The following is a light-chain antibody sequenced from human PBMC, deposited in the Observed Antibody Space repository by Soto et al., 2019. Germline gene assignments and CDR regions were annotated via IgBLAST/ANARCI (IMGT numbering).Light chain of an antibody. V-gene: IGKV4-1*01. Sequence: DIVMTQSADSLTVSLGERATINCKSSQSVFYSPTNKNYLAWYQHKPGQPPKLLIYWASTRDSGVPDRFSGSGSGTDFTLTITSLQAEDVAVYYCLQYYATPQTFGQGTKVDIK. CDR3: LQYYATPQT. CDR1: QSVFYSPTNKNY. CDR2: WAS. J-gene: IGKJ1*01.